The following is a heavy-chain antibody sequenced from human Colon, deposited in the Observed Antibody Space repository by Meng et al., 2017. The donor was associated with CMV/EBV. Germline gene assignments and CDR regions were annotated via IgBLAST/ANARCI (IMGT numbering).Heavy chain of an antibody. CDR1: GYTFAAYF. Sequence: SVKVSCKASGYTFAAYFVHWVRQAPGQGLEWMGWLTPNSGATNYAQKFKGRVTMTSDTSTSTAYLELASLTSDDTALYFCVRTHCGGGTCYSPDDAFDVWGQGTMVTV. V-gene: IGHV1-2*02. J-gene: IGHJ3*01. CDR2: LTPNSGAT. D-gene: IGHD2-21*02. CDR3: VRTHCGGGTCYSPDDAFDV.